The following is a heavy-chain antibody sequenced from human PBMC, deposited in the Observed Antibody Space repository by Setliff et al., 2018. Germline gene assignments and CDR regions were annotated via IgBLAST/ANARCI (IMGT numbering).Heavy chain of an antibody. CDR2: IYYSGNT. CDR3: ARDPLTTNRRRAFDI. Sequence: SETLSLTCTVSGGSISSSGYYWSWIRQHPGKGLEWIGYIYYSGNTYYNPSLKSRVTISVDTSKNQFSLKLSSVTAADTAVYYCARDPLTTNRRRAFDIWGQGTMVTVSS. V-gene: IGHV4-31*03. J-gene: IGHJ3*02. D-gene: IGHD4-17*01. CDR1: GGSISSSGYY.